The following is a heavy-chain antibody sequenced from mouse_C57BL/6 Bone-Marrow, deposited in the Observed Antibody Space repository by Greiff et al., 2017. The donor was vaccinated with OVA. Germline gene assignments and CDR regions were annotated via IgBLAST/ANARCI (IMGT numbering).Heavy chain of an antibody. CDR2: ISNGGGST. J-gene: IGHJ1*03. CDR3: ARPGYSNSWYFDV. V-gene: IGHV5-12*01. Sequence: EVMLVESGGGLVQPGGSLKLSCAASGFTFSDYYMYWVRQTPEKRLEWVAYISNGGGSTYYPATVKGRFTISRDNAKNTLYLQMSRLKSEDTAMYYCARPGYSNSWYFDVWGTGTTLTVSS. CDR1: GFTFSDYY. D-gene: IGHD2-5*01.